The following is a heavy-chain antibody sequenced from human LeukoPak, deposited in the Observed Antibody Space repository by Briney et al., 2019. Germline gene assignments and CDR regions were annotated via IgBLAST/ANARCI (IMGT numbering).Heavy chain of an antibody. J-gene: IGHJ6*04. D-gene: IGHD3-10*02. CDR3: AELGITMIGGV. V-gene: IGHV3-30*04. CDR2: ISYDGSNK. Sequence: GGSLRLSCAASGFTFSSYDMHWVCQAPGKGLEWVALISYDGSNKYYADSVKGRFTISRDNAKNSLYLQMNSLRAEDTAVYYCAELGITMIGGVWGKGTTVTISS. CDR1: GFTFSSYD.